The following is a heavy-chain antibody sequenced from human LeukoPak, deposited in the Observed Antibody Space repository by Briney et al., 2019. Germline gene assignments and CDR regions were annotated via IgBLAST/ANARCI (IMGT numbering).Heavy chain of an antibody. D-gene: IGHD3-22*01. J-gene: IGHJ4*02. V-gene: IGHV3-48*01. Sequence: GGSLRLSCAASGFTFSSYSMNWVRQAPGKGLEWVSYISSSSSTIYYADSMKGRFTISRDNAKNSLYLQMNSLRAEDTALYYCAKDSFYDSSGYPDYWGQGTLVTVSS. CDR1: GFTFSSYS. CDR2: ISSSSSTI. CDR3: AKDSFYDSSGYPDY.